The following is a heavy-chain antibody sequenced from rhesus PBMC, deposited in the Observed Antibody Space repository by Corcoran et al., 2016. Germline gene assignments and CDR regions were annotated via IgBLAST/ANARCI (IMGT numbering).Heavy chain of an antibody. CDR2: VSVSSGST. J-gene: IGHJ5-2*02. V-gene: IGHV4-147*01. CDR1: GISLTPNY. Sequence: QVQLQESGPGLVKPSETLSLTGPGSGISLTPNYWTCTRQSPGNGLAWIRYVSVSSGSTSYNPSLNSRVTISNDTSEKQFYLRLNSMTAADTAVYYCARDAVSLDVWGRGLLVTVSS. CDR3: ARDAVSLDV.